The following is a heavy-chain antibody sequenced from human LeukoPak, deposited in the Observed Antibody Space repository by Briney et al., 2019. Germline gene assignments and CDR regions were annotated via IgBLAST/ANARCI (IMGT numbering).Heavy chain of an antibody. CDR2: IYNSGTT. CDR3: DRVPRPYGGSYYFDY. Sequence: SETLSLTCTVSGGSISGGYYYWSWIRQPPGKGLEGLGYIYNSGTTYYNPSLRGRVTISVDTSKKKFSLTLSSVTAADTALYYCDRVPRPYGGSYYFDYWGQGTLVTVSS. J-gene: IGHJ4*02. CDR1: GGSISGGYYY. V-gene: IGHV4-30-4*01. D-gene: IGHD4-23*01.